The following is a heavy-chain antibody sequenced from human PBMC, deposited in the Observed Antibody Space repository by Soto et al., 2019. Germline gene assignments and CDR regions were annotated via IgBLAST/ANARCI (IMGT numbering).Heavy chain of an antibody. CDR2: INPSGGST. Sequence: ASVKVSCKASGYTFTSYYMHWVRQAPGQGLEWMGIINPSGGSTSYAQKFQGRVTMTRDTSTSTVYMELSSLRSEDTAVYYCARSQGRIAARYYYGMDVWGQGTTVTVSS. V-gene: IGHV1-46*01. CDR3: ARSQGRIAARYYYGMDV. CDR1: GYTFTSYY. D-gene: IGHD6-6*01. J-gene: IGHJ6*02.